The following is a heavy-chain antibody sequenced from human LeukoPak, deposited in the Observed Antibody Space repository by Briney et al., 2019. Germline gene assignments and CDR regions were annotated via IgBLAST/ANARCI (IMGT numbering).Heavy chain of an antibody. CDR2: INHSGST. Sequence: SETLSLTCAVYGGSFSGYYWSWIRQPPGKGLEWIGEINHSGSTNYNPSLKSRVTISVDTSKNQFSLKLSSVTAADTAVYYCARGSPYYCGSGSRNYFDYWGQGTLVTVSS. CDR3: ARGSPYYCGSGSRNYFDY. J-gene: IGHJ4*02. D-gene: IGHD3-10*01. CDR1: GGSFSGYY. V-gene: IGHV4-34*01.